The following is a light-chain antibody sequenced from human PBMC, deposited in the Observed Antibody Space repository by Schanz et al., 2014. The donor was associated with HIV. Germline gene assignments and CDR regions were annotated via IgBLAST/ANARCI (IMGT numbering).Light chain of an antibody. V-gene: IGLV3-21*04. J-gene: IGLJ2*01. CDR2: YDS. CDR3: QVWDSFLNVV. CDR1: NVGIKS. Sequence: SYELTQPPSVSVAPGETASISCVGKNVGIKSVHWYQQKPGQAPVVVISYDSDRPSGIPERFSGSNSGHTATLTISGVEVGDEADYYCQVWDSFLNVVFGGGTKLTVL.